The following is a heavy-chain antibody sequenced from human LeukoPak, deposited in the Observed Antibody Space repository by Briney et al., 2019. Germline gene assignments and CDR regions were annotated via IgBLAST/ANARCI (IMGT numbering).Heavy chain of an antibody. CDR2: INPNSGGT. Sequence: ASVKVSCKASGYTFTGYYMHWVRQAPGQGLEWMGWINPNSGGTNYAQKFQGRVTMTRDTSISTAYMELSSLRSEDTAVYYCARVGCSSTSCYTTPNAFDIWGQGTMVTVSS. D-gene: IGHD2-2*02. V-gene: IGHV1-2*02. CDR3: ARVGCSSTSCYTTPNAFDI. CDR1: GYTFTGYY. J-gene: IGHJ3*02.